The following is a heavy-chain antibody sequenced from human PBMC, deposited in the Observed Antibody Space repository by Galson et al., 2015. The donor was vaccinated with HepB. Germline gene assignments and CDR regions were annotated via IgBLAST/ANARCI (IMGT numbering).Heavy chain of an antibody. Sequence: SLRLSCAASGFTFSSYAMHWVRQAPGKGLEWVAVISYDGSNKYYADSVKGRFTISRDNSKNTLYLQMNSLRAEDTAMYYCASGHYDYVWGSYRYAPWGQGTLVTVSS. CDR1: GFTFSSYA. CDR3: ASGHYDYVWGSYRYAP. V-gene: IGHV3-30*04. J-gene: IGHJ5*02. D-gene: IGHD3-16*02. CDR2: ISYDGSNK.